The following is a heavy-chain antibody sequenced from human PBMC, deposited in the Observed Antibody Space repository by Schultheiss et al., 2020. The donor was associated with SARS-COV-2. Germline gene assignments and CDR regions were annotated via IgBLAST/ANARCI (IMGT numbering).Heavy chain of an antibody. V-gene: IGHV3-30*01. CDR3: ARATGYLSSGYYYGAYY. D-gene: IGHD3-22*01. Sequence: GESLKISCAASGFTFSSYAMHWVRQAPGKGLEWVAVISYDGSNKYYADSVKGRFTISRDNSKNTLYLQMNSLRAEDTAVYYCARATGYLSSGYYYGAYYWGQGTLVTVSS. J-gene: IGHJ4*02. CDR2: ISYDGSNK. CDR1: GFTFSSYA.